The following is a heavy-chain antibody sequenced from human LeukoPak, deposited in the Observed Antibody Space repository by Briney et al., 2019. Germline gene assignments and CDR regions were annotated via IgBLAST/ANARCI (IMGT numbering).Heavy chain of an antibody. J-gene: IGHJ4*02. CDR3: AKDLYSSSLFDY. V-gene: IGHV3-30*02. Sequence: GGSLRLSCAASGFTFSSYGMHWVRQAPGKGLEWVAFIRYDGSNKYYADSVKGRFTISRDNSKNTLYLQMNSLRAEDTAVYYCAKDLYSSSLFDYWGQGTLVTVTS. CDR1: GFTFSSYG. D-gene: IGHD6-19*01. CDR2: IRYDGSNK.